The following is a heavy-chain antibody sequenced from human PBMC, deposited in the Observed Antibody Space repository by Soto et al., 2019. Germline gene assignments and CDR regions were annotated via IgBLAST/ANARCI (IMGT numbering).Heavy chain of an antibody. CDR3: ARGQRFSDWFDP. V-gene: IGHV4-4*07. CDR1: GGTISGYY. D-gene: IGHD3-3*01. Sequence: ETLSLTCTVTGGTISGYYWTWIRQSAGGGLEWIGRIYSSGSTNYNPSLKSRVTISLDTSMNHFSLRLSSVTAADTAVYYCARGQRFSDWFDPWGQGTLVTVSS. J-gene: IGHJ5*02. CDR2: IYSSGST.